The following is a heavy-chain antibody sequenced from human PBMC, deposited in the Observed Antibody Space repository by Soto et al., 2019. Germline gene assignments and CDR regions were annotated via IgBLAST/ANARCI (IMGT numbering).Heavy chain of an antibody. CDR3: AKPPGSSSTYYYYMGV. CDR1: GFTFSSYV. CDR2: ISESGGST. J-gene: IGHJ6*03. D-gene: IGHD6-6*01. Sequence: EEELLESGGGLVQPGGSLRLSCAASGFTFSSYVMSWVRQAPGKGLEWVSGISESGGSTYYADSVRGRFTISRDNSKNTLYLKMNSLRAEDTALYYCAKPPGSSSTYYYYMGVWGKGTTVTVTS. V-gene: IGHV3-23*01.